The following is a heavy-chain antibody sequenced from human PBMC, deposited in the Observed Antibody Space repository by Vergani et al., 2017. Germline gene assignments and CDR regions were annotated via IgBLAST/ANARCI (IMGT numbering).Heavy chain of an antibody. CDR1: GGSFSGYY. Sequence: QVQLQQWGAGLLKPSETLSLTCAVYGGSFSGYYWSWTRQPPGKGLEWIGEINHSGSTNYNPSLKSRVTISVDTSKNQFSVKLSSVTAADTAVYYCARGLYYDFWSGRNWFDPWGQGTLVTVSS. CDR2: INHSGST. D-gene: IGHD3-3*01. CDR3: ARGLYYDFWSGRNWFDP. J-gene: IGHJ5*02. V-gene: IGHV4-34*01.